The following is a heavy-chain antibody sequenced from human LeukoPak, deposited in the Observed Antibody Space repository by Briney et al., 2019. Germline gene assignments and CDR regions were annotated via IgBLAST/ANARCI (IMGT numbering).Heavy chain of an antibody. Sequence: SETLSLTCTVSGGSISSYYWSWIRQPPGKGLEWIGYIYYSGSTNYNPSLKSRVTISVDTSKNQFSLKLSSVTAADTAVYYCARWGYNEAFDYWGQGTLVTVSS. D-gene: IGHD5-12*01. CDR2: IYYSGST. CDR1: GGSISSYY. J-gene: IGHJ4*02. CDR3: ARWGYNEAFDY. V-gene: IGHV4-59*08.